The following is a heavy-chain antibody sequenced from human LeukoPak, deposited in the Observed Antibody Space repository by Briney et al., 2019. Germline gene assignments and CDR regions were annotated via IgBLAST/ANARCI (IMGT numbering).Heavy chain of an antibody. CDR2: DYCGGNT. Sequence: SETLSLTCTVSGFSVTTDSYCWGWIRQPPGKGLEWIGYDYCGGNTNYDPSLKRRVTISVDTSKKQFSLTLTSVTAADTAVYFCARDHFGSLDSWGQGILVTVSS. CDR3: ARDHFGSLDS. D-gene: IGHD3-10*01. CDR1: GFSVTTDSYC. J-gene: IGHJ4*02. V-gene: IGHV4-61*01.